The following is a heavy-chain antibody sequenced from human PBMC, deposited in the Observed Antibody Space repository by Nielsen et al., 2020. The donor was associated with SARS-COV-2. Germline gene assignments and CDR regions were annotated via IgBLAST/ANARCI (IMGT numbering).Heavy chain of an antibody. CDR1: GFTFSDFE. CDR2: ISSSSRTI. V-gene: IGHV3-48*03. Sequence: GESLKISCLASGFTFSDFEMNWVRQAPGKGLEWVSFISSSSRTIYYADSVKGRFTISRDNAKNSLYLQMNSLRAEDTAVYYCARDGEVGATGLDYWGQGTLVTVSS. CDR3: ARDGEVGATGLDY. D-gene: IGHD1-26*01. J-gene: IGHJ4*02.